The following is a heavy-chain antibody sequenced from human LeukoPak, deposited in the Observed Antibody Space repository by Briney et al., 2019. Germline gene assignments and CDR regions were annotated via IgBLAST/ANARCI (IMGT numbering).Heavy chain of an antibody. CDR3: TKRVDGSGTYYIDY. J-gene: IGHJ4*02. CDR1: GFTFSTYV. V-gene: IGHV3-23*01. D-gene: IGHD3-10*01. Sequence: GGSLRLSCAASGFTFSTYVMNWVRQAPGKGLEWGSAIGASDGTTFYADSVRGRFAISRDDSKNTLFLDMHSLRAEDTALYYCTKRVDGSGTYYIDYWGQGTLVTVSS. CDR2: IGASDGTT.